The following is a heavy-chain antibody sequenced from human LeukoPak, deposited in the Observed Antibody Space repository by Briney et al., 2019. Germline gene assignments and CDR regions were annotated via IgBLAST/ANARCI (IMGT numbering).Heavy chain of an antibody. CDR1: GDTFSTYA. CDR2: IIPIFGTA. V-gene: IGHV1-69*01. J-gene: IGHJ4*02. D-gene: IGHD3-9*01. Sequence: GSSVKVSCKASGDTFSTYAIRWVRQAPGQGLEWMGGIIPIFGTANYAQKFQGRVTITADESTSTAYMELSSLRSEDTAVYYCASGPRPSYDILTGYLHGLDYWGQGTLVTVSS. CDR3: ASGPRPSYDILTGYLHGLDY.